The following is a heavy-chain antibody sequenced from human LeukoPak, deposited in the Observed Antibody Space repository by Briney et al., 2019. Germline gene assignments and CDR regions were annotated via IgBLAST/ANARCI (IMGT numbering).Heavy chain of an antibody. J-gene: IGHJ4*02. CDR2: ISSSSSNI. Sequence: GGSLRLSCAASGFTFSSYSMNWVRQAPGKGLEWVSSISSSSSNIYYADSVKGRFTISRDNAKNSLYLQMNSPRAEDTAVYYCARDHGYSSWDPHGVLDYWGKGTLVTVSS. CDR3: ARDHGYSSWDPHGVLDY. CDR1: GFTFSSYS. V-gene: IGHV3-21*01. D-gene: IGHD6-13*01.